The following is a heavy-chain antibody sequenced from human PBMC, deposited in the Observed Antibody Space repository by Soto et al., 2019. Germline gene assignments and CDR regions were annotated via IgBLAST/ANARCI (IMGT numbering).Heavy chain of an antibody. CDR3: ARDGGSSGWYERGNFDY. V-gene: IGHV1-18*01. J-gene: IGHJ4*02. Sequence: QVQLVQSGAEVKKPGASVKVSCKASGYTFTSYGISWVRQAPGQGLEWMGWISAYNGNTNYAQKLQGRVTMTTDTSTSTAYKELRSLRSDDTAVYYCARDGGSSGWYERGNFDYWGQGTLVTVSS. D-gene: IGHD6-19*01. CDR2: ISAYNGNT. CDR1: GYTFTSYG.